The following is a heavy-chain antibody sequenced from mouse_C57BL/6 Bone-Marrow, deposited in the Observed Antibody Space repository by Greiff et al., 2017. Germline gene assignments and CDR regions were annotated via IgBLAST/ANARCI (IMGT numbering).Heavy chain of an antibody. CDR1: GYTFTDYY. J-gene: IGHJ3*01. CDR3: ARVGGSSPWFAY. V-gene: IGHV1-19*01. CDR2: INPYNGGT. D-gene: IGHD1-1*01. Sequence: VQLQQSGPVLVKPGASVKMSCKASGYTFTDYYMNWVKQSHGKSLEWIGVINPYNGGTSYNQKFKGKATLTVDKSSSTAYMELNSLTSEDSAVYYCARVGGSSPWFAYWGQGTLVTVSA.